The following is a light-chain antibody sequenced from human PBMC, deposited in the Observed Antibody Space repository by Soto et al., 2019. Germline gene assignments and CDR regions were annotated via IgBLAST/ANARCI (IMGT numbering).Light chain of an antibody. V-gene: IGKV3-20*01. Sequence: EVVMTQSPATLSVSPGERATLSCKASQSVSSCYLGWYQQTPGQAPRLLIYGASSRATGIPDRFSGSGSGTDFTLTISRLEPEDFAVYYCQLYGDSPMYTFGQGTKVDIK. J-gene: IGKJ2*01. CDR1: QSVSSCY. CDR3: QLYGDSPMYT. CDR2: GAS.